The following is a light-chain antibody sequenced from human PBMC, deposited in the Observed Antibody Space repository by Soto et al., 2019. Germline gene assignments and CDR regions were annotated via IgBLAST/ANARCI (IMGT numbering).Light chain of an antibody. J-gene: IGKJ1*01. CDR2: DTS. CDR3: QQYGSSPGT. V-gene: IGKV3-20*01. Sequence: EIVLTQSPGHLSLSPCNRATLSCRTSQSVRDNYLAWYQQKPGQAPSLLIFDTSRRATGIPDRFTGSGSGTDFALTISRVEPQDIAVYFCQQYGSSPGTFGQGTKVDIK. CDR1: QSVRDNY.